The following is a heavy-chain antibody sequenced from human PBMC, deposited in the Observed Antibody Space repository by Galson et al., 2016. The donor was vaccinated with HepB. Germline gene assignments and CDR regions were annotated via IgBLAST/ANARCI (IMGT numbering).Heavy chain of an antibody. Sequence: SVKVSCKASGYTFTGHYIHWVRQAPGQGLEWMGWINPNSGVTNYAQRFQGRVTMTRDTSISTAYMQLRSLGSDDTAVFYCVRAEWGLAAAIDHWGQGTLVTVSS. D-gene: IGHD6-13*01. V-gene: IGHV1-2*02. CDR1: GYTFTGHY. CDR3: VRAEWGLAAAIDH. CDR2: INPNSGVT. J-gene: IGHJ4*02.